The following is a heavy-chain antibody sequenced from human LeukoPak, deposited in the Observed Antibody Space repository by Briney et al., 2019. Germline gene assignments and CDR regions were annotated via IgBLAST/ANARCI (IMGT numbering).Heavy chain of an antibody. D-gene: IGHD5-18*01. V-gene: IGHV3-33*06. CDR2: IWYDGSNK. CDR1: GFTFSSCG. J-gene: IGHJ4*02. CDR3: AKDLEYSYGEAFDY. Sequence: GGSLRLSCAASGFTFSSCGMHWVRQAPGKGLEWVAVIWYDGSNKYYADSVKGRFTISRDNSKNALYLQMNSLRAEDTAVYYCAKDLEYSYGEAFDYWGQGTLVTVSS.